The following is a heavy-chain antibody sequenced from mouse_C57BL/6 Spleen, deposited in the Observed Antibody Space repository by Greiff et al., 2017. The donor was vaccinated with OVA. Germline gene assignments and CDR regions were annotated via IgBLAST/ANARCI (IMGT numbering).Heavy chain of an antibody. J-gene: IGHJ1*03. V-gene: IGHV2-2*01. D-gene: IGHD1-1*01. CDR1: GFSLTSYG. CDR2: IWSGGSP. Sequence: QVQLQQSGPGLVQPSQSLSITCTVSGFSLTSYGVHWVRQSPGKGLAWLGVIWSGGSPDYNAAFISRLSISKDNSKSQVFFKMNSLQADDTAIYYCARNFDYYGSPWYFDVWGTGTTVTVSS. CDR3: ARNFDYYGSPWYFDV.